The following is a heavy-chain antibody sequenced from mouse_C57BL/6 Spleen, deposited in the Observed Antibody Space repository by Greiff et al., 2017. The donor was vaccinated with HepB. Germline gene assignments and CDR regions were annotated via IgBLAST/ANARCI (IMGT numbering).Heavy chain of an antibody. J-gene: IGHJ4*01. CDR2: IWRGGST. CDR3: AKNEDYYGSSGGYAMDY. V-gene: IGHV2-5*01. D-gene: IGHD1-1*01. Sequence: VMLVESGPGLVQPSQSLSITCTVSGFSLTSYGVHWVRQSPGKGLEWLGVIWRGGSTDYNAAFMSRLSITKDNSKSQVFFKMNSLQADDTAIYYCAKNEDYYGSSGGYAMDYWGQGTSVTVSS. CDR1: GFSLTSYG.